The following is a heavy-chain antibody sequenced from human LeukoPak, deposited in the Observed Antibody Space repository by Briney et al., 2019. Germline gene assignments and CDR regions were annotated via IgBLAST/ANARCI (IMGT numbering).Heavy chain of an antibody. CDR1: GFTFSSYA. V-gene: IGHV3-23*01. CDR2: ISGSGGST. D-gene: IGHD2-15*01. J-gene: IGHJ4*02. Sequence: QPGGSLRLSCAASGFTFSSYAMSWVRQAPGKGLEWVSAISGSGGSTYYADSVKGRFTISRDNSKNTLYLLMNSLRAEDTAVYYCAKDYCSSGSCSLFDSWGQGTLVTVSS. CDR3: AKDYCSSGSCSLFDS.